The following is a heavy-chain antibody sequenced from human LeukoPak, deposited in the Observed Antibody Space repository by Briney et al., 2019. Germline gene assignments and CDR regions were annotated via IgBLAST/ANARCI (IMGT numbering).Heavy chain of an antibody. J-gene: IGHJ6*03. CDR1: GFTFSDYY. CDR3: ARVSAVPAAIMPNYMDV. CDR2: ISSSGSTI. Sequence: GGSLRLSCAASGFTFSDYYMSWIRQAPGKGLEWVSYISSSGSTIYYADSVKGRSTISRDNAKNSLYLQMNSLRAEDTAVYYCARVSAVPAAIMPNYMDVWGKGTTVTVSS. D-gene: IGHD2-2*02. V-gene: IGHV3-11*01.